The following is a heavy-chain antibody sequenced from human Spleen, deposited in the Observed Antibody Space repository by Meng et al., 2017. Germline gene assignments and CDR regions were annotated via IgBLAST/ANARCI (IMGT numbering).Heavy chain of an antibody. D-gene: IGHD5-18*01. CDR1: GFTFSSYW. V-gene: IGHV3-74*01. Sequence: EVQLVESGGGLVQPGGSLRLSCAASGFTFSSYWMHWVRQAPGKGLVWVSRINSDGSSTSYADSVKGRFTISRDNSKNTMYLHMNSLRAEDTAVYYCAKDFGPKQLWDLFDYWGQGTLVTVSS. J-gene: IGHJ4*02. CDR3: AKDFGPKQLWDLFDY. CDR2: INSDGSST.